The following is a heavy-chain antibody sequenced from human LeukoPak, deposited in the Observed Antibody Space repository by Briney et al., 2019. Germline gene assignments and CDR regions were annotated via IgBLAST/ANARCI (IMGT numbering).Heavy chain of an antibody. CDR2: ISSSSSTI. Sequence: PGGSLRLSCAASGFTFSIYSMNWVRQAPGKGLEWVSYISSSSSTIYYADSVKVRFTISRDNAKNSLYLQLNSLRAEDTAVYYCARVLHKRNYDSSDYYGSWGQGTLVTVSS. J-gene: IGHJ5*02. CDR3: ARVLHKRNYDSSDYYGS. V-gene: IGHV3-48*01. CDR1: GFTFSIYS. D-gene: IGHD3-22*01.